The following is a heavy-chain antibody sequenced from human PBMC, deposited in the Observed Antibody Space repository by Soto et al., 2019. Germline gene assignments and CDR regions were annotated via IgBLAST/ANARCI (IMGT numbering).Heavy chain of an antibody. J-gene: IGHJ3*02. CDR1: GFTFSNAW. D-gene: IGHD2-2*01. CDR3: TTTHRVVVMTNLGDAFDI. Sequence: EVQLVESGGGLVKPGGSLRLYCAASGFTFSNAWMSWVRQAPGKGLEWVGRIKSKADGETSVYAAPVKGRFSISRDDSKNMLYLQMDSLRTEDTAVYYYTTTHRVVVMTNLGDAFDIWGQGTMVTVSS. V-gene: IGHV3-15*01. CDR2: IKSKADGETS.